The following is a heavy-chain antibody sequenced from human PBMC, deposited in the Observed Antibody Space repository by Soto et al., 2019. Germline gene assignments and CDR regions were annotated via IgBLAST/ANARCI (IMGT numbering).Heavy chain of an antibody. CDR1: GGTFSSYA. Sequence: SVKVSCRASGGTFSSYAISWVRQAPVQGLEWMGGIIPIFGTANYAQKFQGRVTITADESTSTAYMELSSLRSEDTAVYYCARAPVGSNHASMDVWGQGTTVTVSS. CDR3: ARAPVGSNHASMDV. J-gene: IGHJ6*02. V-gene: IGHV1-69*13. D-gene: IGHD2-15*01. CDR2: IIPIFGTA.